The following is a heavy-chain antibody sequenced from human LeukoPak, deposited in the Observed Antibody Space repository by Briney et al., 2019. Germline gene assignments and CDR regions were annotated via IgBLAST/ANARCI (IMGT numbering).Heavy chain of an antibody. CDR2: IYYSSNT. Sequence: PSETRSLTCTVSGASVGGAGYYWSWIRQPPGGGLEWIGYIYYSSNTNYNPSLKSRVTMSVDPSKNQFSLKLNSVTAADKAAYYCARTQSQSGSYRYYFGYWGQGTLVTVSS. D-gene: IGHD1-26*01. CDR3: ARTQSQSGSYRYYFGY. V-gene: IGHV4-61*08. J-gene: IGHJ4*02. CDR1: GASVGGAGYY.